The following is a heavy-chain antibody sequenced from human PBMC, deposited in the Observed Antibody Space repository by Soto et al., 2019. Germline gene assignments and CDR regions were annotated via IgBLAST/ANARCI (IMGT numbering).Heavy chain of an antibody. D-gene: IGHD6-13*01. Sequence: PSETLSLTCTVSGGSISSGGYYWSWIRQHPGKGLEWIGYIYYSGSTYYNPSLKSRVTISVDTSKNQFSLKLSSVTAADTAVYYCARDSRGSSSNGFDPWGQGTLVTGSS. V-gene: IGHV4-31*03. CDR3: ARDSRGSSSNGFDP. CDR1: GGSISSGGYY. J-gene: IGHJ5*02. CDR2: IYYSGST.